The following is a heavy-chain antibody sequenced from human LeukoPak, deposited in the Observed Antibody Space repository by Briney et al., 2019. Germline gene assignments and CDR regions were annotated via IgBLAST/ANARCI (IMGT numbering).Heavy chain of an antibody. CDR1: GGSISSGSYY. D-gene: IGHD3-10*01. V-gene: IGHV4-61*02. J-gene: IGHJ4*02. CDR3: ARVGFYTSGTYYNIQAVDY. CDR2: IYTSGST. Sequence: SETLSLTCTVSGGSISSGSYYWSWIRQPAGKGLEWIGRIYTSGSTNYNPSLKSRVTISVDTSKNQFSLNLSSVTAADTAVYYCARVGFYTSGTYYNIQAVDYWGQGTLVTVSS.